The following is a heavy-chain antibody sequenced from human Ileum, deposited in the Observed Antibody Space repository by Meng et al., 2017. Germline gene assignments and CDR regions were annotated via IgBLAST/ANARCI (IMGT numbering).Heavy chain of an antibody. CDR3: ARDPGLPNGMDV. V-gene: IGHV3-66*02. CDR2: IYRDDST. J-gene: IGHJ6*02. Sequence: GESLKISCAASGFTVSRDYMTWVRQAPGKGLEWVSVIYRDDSTYYADSVEGRFTISRDNSKNTLYLQMNSLRAEDTAVYYCARDPGLPNGMDVWGQGTTVTVSS. D-gene: IGHD2-15*01. CDR1: GFTVSRDY.